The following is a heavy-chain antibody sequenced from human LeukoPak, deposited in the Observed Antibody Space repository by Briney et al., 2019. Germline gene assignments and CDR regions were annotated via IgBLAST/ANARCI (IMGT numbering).Heavy chain of an antibody. CDR3: ARGGRSTWSKPYYFDY. CDR2: INPNSGGT. CDR1: GYTSTDYY. Sequence: ASVKVSCKASGYTSTDYYMQWVRQAPGQGLEWMGWINPNSGGTNYAQKFQGRVTMTRDTSISTAYMELSGLRSDDTAMYYCARGGRSTWSKPYYFDYWGQGTLVTVSS. J-gene: IGHJ4*02. V-gene: IGHV1-2*02. D-gene: IGHD1-14*01.